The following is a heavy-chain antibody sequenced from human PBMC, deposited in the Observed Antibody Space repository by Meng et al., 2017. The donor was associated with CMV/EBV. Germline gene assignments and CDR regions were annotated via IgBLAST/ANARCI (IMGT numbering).Heavy chain of an antibody. D-gene: IGHD3-16*02. V-gene: IGHV4-59*01. J-gene: IGHJ3*02. Sequence: SETLSLTCTVSGGSISSYYWSWIRQPPGKGLEWIGYIYYSGSTNYNPSLKSRVTISVDTSKNQFSLKLSSVTAADTAVYYCASAHPYYDYVWGSYRSRGAFDIWGQGTMVTVSS. CDR3: ASAHPYYDYVWGSYRSRGAFDI. CDR1: GGSISSYY. CDR2: IYYSGST.